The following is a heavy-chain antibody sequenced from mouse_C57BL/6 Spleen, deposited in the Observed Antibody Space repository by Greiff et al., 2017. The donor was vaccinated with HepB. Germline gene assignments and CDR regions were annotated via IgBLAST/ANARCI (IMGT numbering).Heavy chain of an antibody. D-gene: IGHD1-1*01. CDR3: ARSTTVAFDY. Sequence: QVQLKESGAELVKPGASVKISCKASGYAFSSYWMNWVKQRPGKGLEWIGQIYPGDGDTNYNGKFKGKATLTADKSSSTAYMQRSSLTSEDSAVYFCARSTTVAFDYWGQGTTLTVSS. J-gene: IGHJ2*01. CDR1: GYAFSSYW. V-gene: IGHV1-80*01. CDR2: IYPGDGDT.